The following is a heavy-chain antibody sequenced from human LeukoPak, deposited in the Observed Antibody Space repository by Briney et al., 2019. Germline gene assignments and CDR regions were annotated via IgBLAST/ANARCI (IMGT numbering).Heavy chain of an antibody. CDR2: ISSDGSHQ. CDR1: GFAFSNYA. Sequence: TGGSLRLSCSASGFAFSNYATHWVRQAPGKGLEWVSLISSDGSHQYYPDSVKGRFTISRDNSKNTLYLQMNSLRAEDTAVYYCAKGHYYDSSGYYQHFDHWGQGTLVTVSS. J-gene: IGHJ4*02. D-gene: IGHD3-22*01. CDR3: AKGHYYDSSGYYQHFDH. V-gene: IGHV3-30*04.